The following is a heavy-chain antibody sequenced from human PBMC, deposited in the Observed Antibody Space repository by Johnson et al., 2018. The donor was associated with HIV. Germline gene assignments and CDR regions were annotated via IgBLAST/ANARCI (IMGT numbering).Heavy chain of an antibody. D-gene: IGHD3-9*01. J-gene: IGHJ3*02. CDR2: INWNGGST. Sequence: VQLVESGGGVVRPGGSLRLSCAASGFTFDDYGMSWVRQAPGKGLEWGSGINWNGGSTGYADSVKGRFTISRDNAKNSLYLQMNSLTAADTAVYYCARRALHYDVLTDYPVAANAFDIWGQGTMVTVSS. CDR3: ARRALHYDVLTDYPVAANAFDI. CDR1: GFTFDDYG. V-gene: IGHV3-20*04.